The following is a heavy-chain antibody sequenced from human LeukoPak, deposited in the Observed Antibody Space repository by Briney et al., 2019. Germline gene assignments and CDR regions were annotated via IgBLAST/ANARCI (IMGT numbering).Heavy chain of an antibody. J-gene: IGHJ3*01. CDR2: IRYDGTNK. Sequence: GGSLRLSCAASGFTFSSYGMHWVRQAPGKGLEWVAFIRYDGTNKYYADSVKGRFTISRDNSKNTLYLQMNSLRDEDTAVYYCVKDLTRITVVRGVIGNDAFDVWGQGTMVTVSS. V-gene: IGHV3-30*02. D-gene: IGHD3-10*01. CDR1: GFTFSSYG. CDR3: VKDLTRITVVRGVIGNDAFDV.